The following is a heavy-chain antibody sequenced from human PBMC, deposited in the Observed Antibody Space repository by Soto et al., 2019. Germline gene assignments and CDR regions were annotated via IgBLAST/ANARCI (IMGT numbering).Heavy chain of an antibody. D-gene: IGHD3-10*01. Sequence: PGESLKISCKGSGYSFTSYWIGWVRQMPGKGLEWMGIIYPRDSDTTYSPSFQGQVTISVDKSTSTAYLQWSSLKASDTGIYYCARPQVLGSRYTGADVWGQGTTVTVSS. CDR2: IYPRDSDT. CDR1: GYSFTSYW. CDR3: ARPQVLGSRYTGADV. V-gene: IGHV5-51*01. J-gene: IGHJ6*02.